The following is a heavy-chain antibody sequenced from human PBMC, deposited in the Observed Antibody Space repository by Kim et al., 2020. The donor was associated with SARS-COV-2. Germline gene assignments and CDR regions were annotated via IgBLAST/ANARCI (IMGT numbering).Heavy chain of an antibody. D-gene: IGHD2-15*01. J-gene: IGHJ6*02. Sequence: GGSLRLSCRASGFTFGDYVMSWVRQAPGKGLEWVGFIRSKAYGGTTEYAASVKGRFTISRDDSKTFAYLQMNSLKTEDTAVYYCIRGVVVGATGVLDVWGQGTTVTVSS. CDR2: IRSKAYGGTT. CDR1: GFTFGDYV. V-gene: IGHV3-49*04. CDR3: IRGVVVGATGVLDV.